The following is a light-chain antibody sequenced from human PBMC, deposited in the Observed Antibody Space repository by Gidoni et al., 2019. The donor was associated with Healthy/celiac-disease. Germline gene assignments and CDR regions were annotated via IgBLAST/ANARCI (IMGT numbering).Light chain of an antibody. CDR2: DAS. CDR3: QQRSNWPT. J-gene: IGKJ4*01. CDR1: QSVSSY. Sequence: EIVLTKSPATLSLSPGERATLSCRASQSVSSYLAWYQQKPGQAPRLLIYDASNRATGIPARLSGSGSGTDFTLTISSLEPEDFAFYYCQQRSNWPTFGGXTKVEIK. V-gene: IGKV3-11*01.